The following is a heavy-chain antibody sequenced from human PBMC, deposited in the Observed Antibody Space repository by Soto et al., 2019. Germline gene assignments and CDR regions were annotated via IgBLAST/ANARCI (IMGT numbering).Heavy chain of an antibody. CDR2: IYYSGST. D-gene: IGHD6-19*01. Sequence: QVQLQESGPGLVKPSQTLSLTSTVSGGSISSGGYYWSWIRQHPAKGLEWIGYIYYSGSTYYNPSLKSRVTISVDTSKNQFSLKLSSVTAADTAVYYCARYSSGWPNYFDYWGQGTLVTVSS. CDR3: ARYSSGWPNYFDY. V-gene: IGHV4-31*03. CDR1: GGSISSGGYY. J-gene: IGHJ4*02.